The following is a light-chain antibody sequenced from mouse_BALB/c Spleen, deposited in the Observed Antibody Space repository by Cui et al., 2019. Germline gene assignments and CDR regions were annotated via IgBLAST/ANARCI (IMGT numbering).Light chain of an antibody. CDR3: QQNYRTPYT. Sequence: DIVLTQSNNFMSTSVGDRVTITCQASQDVSTAAAWYQQKPGQSPILLMYSASYRYAGVPDRFTGSGSGKDFTFTISSVQAEDVAVYYCQQNYRTPYTFGGGTKLEIK. V-gene: IGKV6-17*01. J-gene: IGKJ2*01. CDR1: QDVSTA. CDR2: SAS.